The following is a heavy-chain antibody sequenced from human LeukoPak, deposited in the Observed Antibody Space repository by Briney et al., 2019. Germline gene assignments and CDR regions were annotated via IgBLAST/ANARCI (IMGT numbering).Heavy chain of an antibody. CDR2: ISAYNGNT. CDR1: GYTFTSYG. J-gene: IGHJ4*02. CDR3: ARAVCSGGSCYFDY. D-gene: IGHD2-15*01. Sequence: ASVKVSCKASGYTFTSYGIGWVRQAPGQGLEWMGWISAYNGNTNYAQKLQGRVTMTTDTSTSTAYMELRSLRSDDTAVYYCARAVCSGGSCYFDYGGQGTLVTVSS. V-gene: IGHV1-18*01.